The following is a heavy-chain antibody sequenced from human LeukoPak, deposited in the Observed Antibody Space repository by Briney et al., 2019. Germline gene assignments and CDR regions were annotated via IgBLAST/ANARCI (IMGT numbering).Heavy chain of an antibody. V-gene: IGHV4-59*01. CDR3: ARDGTRGSYLFDY. Sequence: PSETLSLTCTVSGGSIRSYYWSWIRQPPGKGLEWIGYIYYSGSTNYNPSLKSRVTISVDTSKNQFSLKLSSVTAADTAVYYCARDGTRGSYLFDYWGQGTLVTVSS. CDR2: IYYSGST. J-gene: IGHJ4*02. CDR1: GGSIRSYY. D-gene: IGHD1-26*01.